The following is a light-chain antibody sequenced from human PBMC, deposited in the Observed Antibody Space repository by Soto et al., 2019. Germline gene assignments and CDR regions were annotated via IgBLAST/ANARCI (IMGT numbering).Light chain of an antibody. CDR3: SSCDDSLNGWV. J-gene: IGLJ3*02. Sequence: QSVLTQPPSASGTPGQRVPISCSGSSSNIGSKTVNWYQQLPGTAPKLLIYSNNQRPSGVPDRFSGSKSGTSASLAISGLQSEDEADYYCSSCDDSLNGWVFGGGTKLTVL. CDR2: SNN. V-gene: IGLV1-44*01. CDR1: SSNIGSKT.